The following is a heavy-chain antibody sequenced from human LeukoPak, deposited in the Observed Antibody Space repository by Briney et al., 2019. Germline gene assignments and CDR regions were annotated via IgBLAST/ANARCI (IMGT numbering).Heavy chain of an antibody. CDR1: GFLFSNYA. CDR2: ISGNGGST. CDR3: ARGPVASYYYNYYPDV. D-gene: IGHD5-12*01. V-gene: IGHV3-64*01. J-gene: IGHJ6*03. Sequence: GGSLRLSCAASGFLFSNYAMHWVRQAPGKGLEYVSAISGNGGSTYYANSVKDRFTISRDNSKNTLYLQMGSLRAEDMAVYYCARGPVASYYYNYYPDVWGKGTTVTVSS.